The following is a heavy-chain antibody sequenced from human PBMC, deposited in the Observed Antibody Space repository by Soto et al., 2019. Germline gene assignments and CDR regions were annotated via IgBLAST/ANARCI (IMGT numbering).Heavy chain of an antibody. J-gene: IGHJ6*02. CDR2: IYYSWST. V-gene: IGHV4-59*01. CDR3: ARGDPLLWFGEKVYYGMDV. Sequence: QVQLQESGPGLVKPSETLSLTCTVSGGSISSYYWSWIRQPPGKGLEWIGYIYYSWSTNDNPSLKSRVTISVDTSKNQFSLKLSSVTAADTAVYYCARGDPLLWFGEKVYYGMDVWGQGTTVTVSS. CDR1: GGSISSYY. D-gene: IGHD3-10*01.